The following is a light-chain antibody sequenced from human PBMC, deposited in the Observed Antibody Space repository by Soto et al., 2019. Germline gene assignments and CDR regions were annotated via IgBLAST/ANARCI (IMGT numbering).Light chain of an antibody. CDR1: QSVSSY. V-gene: IGKV3-20*01. CDR2: AAS. Sequence: EIVLTQSPATLSVSPGERATLSCRASQSVSSYLAWYQQKPGQAPRLLIYAASSRATGIPDRFSGGGSETDFTLTISRLEPEDFAVYHCQQCGSSPWTFGQGTKVDIK. J-gene: IGKJ1*01. CDR3: QQCGSSPWT.